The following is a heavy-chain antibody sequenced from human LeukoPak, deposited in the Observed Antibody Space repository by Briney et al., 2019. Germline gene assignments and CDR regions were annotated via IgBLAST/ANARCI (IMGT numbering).Heavy chain of an antibody. CDR1: GFTFSSYS. V-gene: IGHV3-21*01. Sequence: GGSLRLSCAASGFTFSSYSMNWVRQAPGKGLEWVSSISSSSSYIYYADSVKGRFTISRDNAKNSLYLQMSSLRAEDTAVYYCARAGGYSYGYSFDYWGQGTLVTVSS. CDR2: ISSSSSYI. D-gene: IGHD5-18*01. J-gene: IGHJ4*02. CDR3: ARAGGYSYGYSFDY.